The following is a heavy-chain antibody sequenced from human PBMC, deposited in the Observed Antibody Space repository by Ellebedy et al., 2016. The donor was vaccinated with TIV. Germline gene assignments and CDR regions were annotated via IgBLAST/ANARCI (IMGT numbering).Heavy chain of an antibody. V-gene: IGHV4-39*01. Sequence: SETLSLTXSVSGGSVSTTTYYWVWVRQPPGKGLEWIGSISFSGDTSYNPSLESRVTLSVDTSKTQFSLMVTSMTAADTAVYYCARLSSGWYGWFDPWGQGTLVTVSS. CDR3: ARLSSGWYGWFDP. CDR2: ISFSGDT. D-gene: IGHD6-19*01. CDR1: GGSVSTTTYY. J-gene: IGHJ5*02.